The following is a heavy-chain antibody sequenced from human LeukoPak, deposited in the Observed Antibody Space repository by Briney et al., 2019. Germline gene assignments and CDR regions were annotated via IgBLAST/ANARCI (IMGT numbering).Heavy chain of an antibody. J-gene: IGHJ3*02. D-gene: IGHD3-10*01. CDR3: ARDLDYGYYGPGGAFDI. CDR2: IIPIFGTA. CDR1: GGTFSSYA. V-gene: IGHV1-69*13. Sequence: ASVKVSCKASGGTFSSYAISWVRQAPGQGLEWMGGIIPIFGTANYAQKFQGRVTITADESTSTAYMELSSLRSEDTAVYYCARDLDYGYYGPGGAFDIWGQGTMVTVSS.